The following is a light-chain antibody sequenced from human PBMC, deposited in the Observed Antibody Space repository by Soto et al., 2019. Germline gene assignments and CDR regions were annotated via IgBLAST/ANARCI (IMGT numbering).Light chain of an antibody. CDR3: LQHNSYPLT. V-gene: IGKV1-17*01. CDR2: AAS. CDR1: QCIIID. Sequence: DIQMTQSPSSLSASVGDRVTITCRASQCIIIDLGWYQQKPGKAPKRLIYAASSLQSVVLSRFGGSGSGTEFTLSISSLQPEDFATYYCLQHNSYPLTFGGGTKVDIK. J-gene: IGKJ4*01.